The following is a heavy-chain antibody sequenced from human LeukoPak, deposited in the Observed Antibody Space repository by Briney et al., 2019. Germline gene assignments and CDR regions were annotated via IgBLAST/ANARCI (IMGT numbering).Heavy chain of an antibody. J-gene: IGHJ4*02. CDR3: ARRVRYSSNWQHYFDY. Sequence: GESLKISCKISGYSFSNYWIAWVRQMPGKGLEWMGIIYPGGSDTRYSPSFQGQVTISADKSISTAYLQWRSLKASDTAMYYCARRVRYSSNWQHYFDYWGQGTLVTVSS. CDR2: IYPGGSDT. D-gene: IGHD6-13*01. CDR1: GYSFSNYW. V-gene: IGHV5-51*01.